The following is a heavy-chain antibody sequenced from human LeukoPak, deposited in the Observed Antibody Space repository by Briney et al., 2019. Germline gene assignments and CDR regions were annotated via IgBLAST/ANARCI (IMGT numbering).Heavy chain of an antibody. CDR3: ATNIVATGAFDI. V-gene: IGHV4-34*01. J-gene: IGHJ3*02. CDR1: GGSFSGYY. Sequence: PSETLSLTCAVYGGSFSGYYWSWIRQPPGKGLEWIGEINHSGSTNYNPSLKSRVTISVDTSKNQFSLKLSSVTAADTAVYYCATNIVATGAFDIWGQGTMVTVSS. D-gene: IGHD5-12*01. CDR2: INHSGST.